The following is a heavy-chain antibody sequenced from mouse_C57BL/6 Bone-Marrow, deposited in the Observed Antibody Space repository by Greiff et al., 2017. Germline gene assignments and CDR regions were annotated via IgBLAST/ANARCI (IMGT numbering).Heavy chain of an antibody. CDR2: IDPENGDT. CDR3: TTYSNYWYFDV. D-gene: IGHD2-5*01. Sequence: EVQLKESGAELVRPGASVKLSCTASGFNIKDDYMHWVKQRPEQGLEWIGWIDPENGDTEYASKFQGKATITADTSSNTAYLQLSSLTSEDTAVYYCTTYSNYWYFDVGGTGTTVTVSS. V-gene: IGHV14-4*01. CDR1: GFNIKDDY. J-gene: IGHJ1*03.